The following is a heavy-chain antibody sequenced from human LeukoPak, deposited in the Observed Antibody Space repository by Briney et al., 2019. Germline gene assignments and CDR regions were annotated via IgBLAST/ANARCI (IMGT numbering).Heavy chain of an antibody. CDR1: GFTFNNAW. CDR3: ARDQGSGYYLN. V-gene: IGHV3-15*05. J-gene: IGHJ1*01. CDR2: IKTKTDGGAT. D-gene: IGHD3-22*01. Sequence: GGSLRLSCAASGFTFNNAWMSWVRQAPGKGLEWIGRIKTKTDGGATDYAAPVKGRFTISRDDSKNTLYLQMNSLRAEDTAVYYCARDQGSGYYLNWGQGTLVTVSS.